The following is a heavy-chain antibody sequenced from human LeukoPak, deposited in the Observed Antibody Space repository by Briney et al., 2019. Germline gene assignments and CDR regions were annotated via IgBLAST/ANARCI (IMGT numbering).Heavy chain of an antibody. V-gene: IGHV4-4*07. CDR2: IYSSRS. Sequence: SETLSLTCTVSGASISSYYWSWIRQPAGKGLEWIGRIYSSRSIYNPSLKSRVTISVDTSKNQFSLKLSSVTAADTAVYYCAREIAAAGMIDYWGQGTLVTVSS. J-gene: IGHJ4*02. D-gene: IGHD6-13*01. CDR1: GASISSYY. CDR3: AREIAAAGMIDY.